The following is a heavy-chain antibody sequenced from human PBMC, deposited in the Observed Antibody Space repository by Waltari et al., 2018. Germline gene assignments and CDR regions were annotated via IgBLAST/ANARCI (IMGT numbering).Heavy chain of an antibody. CDR3: ATSGTYYFHWFDP. CDR1: GNTLTRLS. J-gene: IGHJ5*02. Sequence: QVQLVQSGAEVKKPGAPVKVSCKASGNTLTRLSMHWVRQAPGKGLEWMGGFDPEDGETIYAQKFQGRVTMTEDTSTDTAYMELSSLRSDDTAVYYCATSGTYYFHWFDPWGQGTLVTVSS. D-gene: IGHD1-26*01. V-gene: IGHV1-24*01. CDR2: FDPEDGET.